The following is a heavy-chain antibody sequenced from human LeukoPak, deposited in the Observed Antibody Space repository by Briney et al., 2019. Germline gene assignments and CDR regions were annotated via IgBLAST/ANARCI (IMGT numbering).Heavy chain of an antibody. V-gene: IGHV3-30*04. Sequence: GRSLRLSCAASGFTFSSYSIHWVRQTPGKGLEWVSAISYDGTQKFYTDSVKGRFTLSRDNSKNTLYLQMNSLTTEDTAVYFCARERAAAASSSDFDYWGQGTLVTVSS. D-gene: IGHD6-13*01. CDR2: ISYDGTQK. CDR3: ARERAAAASSSDFDY. CDR1: GFTFSSYS. J-gene: IGHJ4*02.